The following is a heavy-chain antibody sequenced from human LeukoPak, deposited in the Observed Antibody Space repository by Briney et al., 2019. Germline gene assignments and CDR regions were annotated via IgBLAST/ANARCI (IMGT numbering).Heavy chain of an antibody. CDR2: IYYSGST. D-gene: IGHD3-22*01. V-gene: IGHV4-30-4*01. Sequence: SETLSLTCTVSGGSISSGDYYWSWIRQPPGKGLEWIGYIYYSGSTYYNPSLKSRVTISVDTSKNQFSLKLSSVTAADTAVYYCGRDRRAMYYYDSSGYYSDFWGQGTLVTVSS. CDR1: GGSISSGDYY. J-gene: IGHJ4*02. CDR3: GRDRRAMYYYDSSGYYSDF.